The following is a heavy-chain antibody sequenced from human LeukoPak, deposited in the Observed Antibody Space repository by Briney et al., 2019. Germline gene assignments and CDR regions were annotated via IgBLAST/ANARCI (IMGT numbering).Heavy chain of an antibody. V-gene: IGHV1-3*01. CDR1: GYTFTSYA. CDR2: INAGNGNT. J-gene: IGHJ6*03. D-gene: IGHD2-15*01. CDR3: ARGNSWVGGYYHYMDV. Sequence: ASVKVSCKASGYTFTSYAMHWVRQAPGQRLEWMGWINAGNGNTKYSQEFQGRVTITRDTSISTAYMELSSLKFDDTAVYFCARGNSWVGGYYHYMDVWGTGTTVTVSS.